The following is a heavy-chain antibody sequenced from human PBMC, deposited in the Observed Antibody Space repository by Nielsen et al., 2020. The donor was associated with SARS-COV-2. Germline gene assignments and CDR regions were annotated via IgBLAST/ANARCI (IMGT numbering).Heavy chain of an antibody. CDR2: ISYDGSNK. CDR3: AKCGSSSWYYFDY. J-gene: IGHJ4*02. V-gene: IGHV3-30*18. D-gene: IGHD6-13*01. Sequence: GESLKISCAASGFTFSSYGMHWVRQAPGKGLEWVAVISYDGSNKYYADSVKGRFTISRDNSKNTLYLQMNSLRAEDTAVYYCAKCGSSSWYYFDYWGQGTLVTVSS. CDR1: GFTFSSYG.